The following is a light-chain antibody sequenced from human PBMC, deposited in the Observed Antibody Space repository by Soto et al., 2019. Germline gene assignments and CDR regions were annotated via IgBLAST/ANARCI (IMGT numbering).Light chain of an antibody. Sequence: DKVLTPPPATSSVSPDDRPILSCRASQRVRSNLAWYQQKPGQPPRLLIYGASTRATGIPARFSGSGSGTEFTLTISSLQSEDFAVYYCQQYNRWPFPFGQGTRLEI. CDR2: GAS. CDR3: QQYNRWPFP. J-gene: IGKJ5*01. V-gene: IGKV3-15*01. CDR1: QRVRSN.